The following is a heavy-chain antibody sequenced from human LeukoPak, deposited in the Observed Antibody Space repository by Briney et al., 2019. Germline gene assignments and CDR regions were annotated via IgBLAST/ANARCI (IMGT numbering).Heavy chain of an antibody. D-gene: IGHD3-10*01. V-gene: IGHV4-34*01. Sequence: SETLSLTCAVYGWSFSGYYWSWIRQPPGKGRDWIGEINQIGSSDYNPSLKSRVTMSVDTSKNQFSLKLSSVTAADTAVYYCARGELLWFGEDWFQHWGQGTLVTVSS. CDR2: INQIGSS. CDR3: ARGELLWFGEDWFQH. CDR1: GWSFSGYY. J-gene: IGHJ1*01.